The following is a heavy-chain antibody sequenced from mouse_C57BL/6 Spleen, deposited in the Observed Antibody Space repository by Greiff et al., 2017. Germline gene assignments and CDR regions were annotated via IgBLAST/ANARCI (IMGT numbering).Heavy chain of an antibody. D-gene: IGHD3-3*01. J-gene: IGHJ1*03. CDR1: GYAFTNYL. CDR3: SRGTGIWYFDV. Sequence: LQESGAELVRPGTSVKVSCKASGYAFTNYLMEWVKQRPGPGLEWIGVINPGSGGTSYNEKFKGKATLTADKSSSTAYMQLSSLTSEAAAVYFCSRGTGIWYFDVWGTGTTVTVSS. V-gene: IGHV1-54*01. CDR2: INPGSGGT.